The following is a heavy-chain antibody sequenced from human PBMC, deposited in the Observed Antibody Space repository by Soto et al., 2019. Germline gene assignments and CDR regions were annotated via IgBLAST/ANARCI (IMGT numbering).Heavy chain of an antibody. CDR1: GGTFSSYA. Sequence: ASVKVSCKASGGTFSSYAISWVRQAPGQGLEWMGGIIPIFGTANYAQKFQGRVTITADESTSTAYMELSSLRSEDTAVYYCARDSTYYYDSSGYYYAWDYWGQGTLVTVSS. J-gene: IGHJ4*02. V-gene: IGHV1-69*13. D-gene: IGHD3-22*01. CDR3: ARDSTYYYDSSGYYYAWDY. CDR2: IIPIFGTA.